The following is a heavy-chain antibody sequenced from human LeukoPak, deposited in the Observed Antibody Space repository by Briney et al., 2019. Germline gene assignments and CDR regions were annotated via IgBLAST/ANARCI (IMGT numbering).Heavy chain of an antibody. D-gene: IGHD3-3*01. J-gene: IGHJ3*02. CDR2: ISSSSGFI. CDR3: TRAPGTGPLTVRWSGPFDI. V-gene: IGHV3-21*01. Sequence: GGSLRLSCTASGFIFSGYNINWVRQAPGKGLEWVSSISSSSGFIYYADSVRGRFTISRDNAKNSVYLQMNSLRAEDTAVYYCTRAPGTGPLTVRWSGPFDIWGQGTMVTVSS. CDR1: GFIFSGYN.